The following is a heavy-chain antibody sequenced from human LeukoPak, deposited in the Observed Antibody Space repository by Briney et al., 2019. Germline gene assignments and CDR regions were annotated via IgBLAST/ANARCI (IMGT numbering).Heavy chain of an antibody. V-gene: IGHV1-46*01. J-gene: IGHJ5*02. D-gene: IGHD3-16*01. CDR2: INTKGGST. CDR1: GYTFTNYY. Sequence: WASVKVSCKASGYTFTNYYRHWVRQAPGQRLGWMGIINTKGGSTTYAQKFQGRVTMTRAVSRSTVYMDLSRLRFEDTAVYYCARGTHYYVNSWGKGTLVTVSS. CDR3: ARGTHYYVNS.